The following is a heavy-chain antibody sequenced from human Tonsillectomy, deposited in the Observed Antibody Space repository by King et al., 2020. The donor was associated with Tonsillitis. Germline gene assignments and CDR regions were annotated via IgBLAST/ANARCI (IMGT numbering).Heavy chain of an antibody. D-gene: IGHD2-2*01. J-gene: IGHJ4*02. CDR3: ARMAPYCSSTSCYGVADS. CDR1: GFSLSTGGMR. V-gene: IGHV2-70*04. Sequence: TLQESGPALVKPTQTLTLTCTFSGFSLSTGGMRVSWIRQPPGKALEWLARIDWDDDKFYNTSLKTRLTISKDTSKNQVVLTMTNMDPVDTATYYCARMAPYCSSTSCYGVADSWGQGTLVTVSS. CDR2: IDWDDDK.